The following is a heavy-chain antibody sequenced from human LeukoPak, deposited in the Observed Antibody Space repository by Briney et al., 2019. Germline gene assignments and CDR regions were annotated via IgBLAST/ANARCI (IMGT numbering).Heavy chain of an antibody. CDR2: ISAYNGNT. V-gene: IGHV1-18*01. CDR3: ARGREYYDFWSGYYLFDY. D-gene: IGHD3-3*01. Sequence: ASVKVSCKASGYTFTSYGISWVRQAPGQGLEWMGWISAYNGNTNYAQKLQGRVTMTTDTSTSTAYMELRSLRSDDTAVYYCARGREYYDFWSGYYLFDYWGQGTLVTVSS. J-gene: IGHJ4*02. CDR1: GYTFTSYG.